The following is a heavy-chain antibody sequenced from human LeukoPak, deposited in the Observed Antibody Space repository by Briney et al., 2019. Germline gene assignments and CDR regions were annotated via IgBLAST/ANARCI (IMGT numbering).Heavy chain of an antibody. CDR1: GGSISSGTYY. V-gene: IGHV4-39*07. CDR2: IYYSGST. D-gene: IGHD3-16*01. Sequence: SETLSLTCTVSGGSISSGTYYWGWIRQPPGKGLEWIGSIYYSGSTYYNPSLKSRVTISVDTSKNQFSLKLSSVTAADTAVYYCARVPPGGAAPYYFDYWGQGTLVTVSS. CDR3: ARVPPGGAAPYYFDY. J-gene: IGHJ4*02.